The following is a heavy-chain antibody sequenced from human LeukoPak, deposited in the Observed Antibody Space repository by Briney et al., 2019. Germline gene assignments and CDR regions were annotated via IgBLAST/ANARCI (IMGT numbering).Heavy chain of an antibody. CDR1: GGSISSYY. CDR3: ARDLRKYCGGDCYRNWFDP. J-gene: IGHJ5*02. V-gene: IGHV4-4*07. D-gene: IGHD2-21*02. Sequence: SETLSLTCTVSGGSISSYYCSWIRQPAGKGLEWIGRIYTSGSTNYNPSLKSRVTMSVDTSKNQFSLKLSSVTAADTAVYYCARDLRKYCGGDCYRNWFDPWGQGTLVTVSS. CDR2: IYTSGST.